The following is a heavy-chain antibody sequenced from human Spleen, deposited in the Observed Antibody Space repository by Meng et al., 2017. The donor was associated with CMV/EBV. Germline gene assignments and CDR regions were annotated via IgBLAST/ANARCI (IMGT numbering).Heavy chain of an antibody. J-gene: IGHJ4*02. CDR2: INAHNGGT. D-gene: IGHD5-18*01. Sequence: CKASGYAFTGYYMHWVRQAPGQGLEWMRWINAHNGGTNYAQKFQDRVTMTRDTSISTAYMELSRLRSDDTAVYYCGRSYGPFWELDYWGQGTLVTVSS. V-gene: IGHV1-2*02. CDR3: GRSYGPFWELDY. CDR1: GYAFTGYY.